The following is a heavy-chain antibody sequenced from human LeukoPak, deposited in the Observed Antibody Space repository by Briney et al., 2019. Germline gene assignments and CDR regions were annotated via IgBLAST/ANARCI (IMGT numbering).Heavy chain of an antibody. CDR1: GFSFDDFG. Sequence: GGSLRLSCAASGFSFDDFGMSWVRQAPGKGLEWVSGINWNGGSTVYADSAKGRFTISRDNAKNSLYLQMISLRAEDTAFYYCARDGTHYGSGRYYFDHWGQGTLVTVSS. J-gene: IGHJ4*02. V-gene: IGHV3-20*04. CDR3: ARDGTHYGSGRYYFDH. CDR2: INWNGGST. D-gene: IGHD3-10*01.